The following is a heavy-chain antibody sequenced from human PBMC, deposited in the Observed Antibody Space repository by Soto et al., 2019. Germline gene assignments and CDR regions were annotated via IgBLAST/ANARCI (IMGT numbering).Heavy chain of an antibody. D-gene: IGHD6-13*01. CDR1: GGSISSYY. CDR2: IYYSGST. Sequence: SETLSLTCTVSGGSISSYYWSWIRQPPGKGLEWIGYIYYSGSTNYNPSLKSRVTISVDTSKNQFSLKLSSVTAADTAVYYCARLIAAAGGFDYWGQGTLVTVSS. V-gene: IGHV4-59*01. J-gene: IGHJ4*02. CDR3: ARLIAAAGGFDY.